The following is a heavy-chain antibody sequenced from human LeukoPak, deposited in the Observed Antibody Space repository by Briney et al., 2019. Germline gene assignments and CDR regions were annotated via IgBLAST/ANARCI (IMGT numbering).Heavy chain of an antibody. CDR3: ARGGMLPGIAVAENY. D-gene: IGHD6-19*01. CDR1: GYTFTSYY. V-gene: IGHV1-18*04. Sequence: ASVKVSCKASGYTFTSYYMHWVRQAPGQGLEWMGWISAYNGNTNYAQKLQGRVTMTTDTSTSTAYMELRSLRSDDTAVYYCARGGMLPGIAVAENYWGQGTLVTVSS. J-gene: IGHJ4*02. CDR2: ISAYNGNT.